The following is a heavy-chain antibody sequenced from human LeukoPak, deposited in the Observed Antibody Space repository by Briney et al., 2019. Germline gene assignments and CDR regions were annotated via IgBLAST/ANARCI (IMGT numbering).Heavy chain of an antibody. D-gene: IGHD3-22*01. CDR1: EYTFTNYY. J-gene: IGHJ4*02. V-gene: IGHV1-46*01. CDR2: INPTSGST. Sequence: ASVKVSCKASEYTFTNYYIHWVRQAPGQGLEWMGIINPTSGSTAYTQKFQGRVTMTRDTSTSTVYMELSSLRSDDTAVYYCARLGYYYDSLGHYDYWGQGTLVIVSS. CDR3: ARLGYYYDSLGHYDY.